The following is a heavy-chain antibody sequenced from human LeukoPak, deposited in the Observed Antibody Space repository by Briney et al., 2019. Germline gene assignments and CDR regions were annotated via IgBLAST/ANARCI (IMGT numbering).Heavy chain of an antibody. V-gene: IGHV4-59*01. CDR2: IYYSGST. J-gene: IGHJ4*02. D-gene: IGHD1-26*01. CDR3: ARFGSSGFDY. Sequence: SETLSLTCTVSGGSISSYYWSWIRQPPGKGLEWIGYIYYSGSTNYNPSLKSRVTISVDTSRNQFSLKLRYVTAADTAVYYCARFGSSGFDYWGQGTLVTVSS. CDR1: GGSISSYY.